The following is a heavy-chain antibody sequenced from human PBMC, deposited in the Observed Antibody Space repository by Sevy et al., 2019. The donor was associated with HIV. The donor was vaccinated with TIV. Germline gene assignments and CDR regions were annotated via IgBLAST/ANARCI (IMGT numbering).Heavy chain of an antibody. CDR1: GGTFSSYA. D-gene: IGHD5-18*01. J-gene: IGHJ3*02. V-gene: IGHV1-69*06. CDR3: ARGRVATALDAFDI. CDR2: IIPIFGTA. Sequence: ASVKVSCKASGGTFSSYAISWVRQAPGQGLEWMGGIIPIFGTANYAQKFQGRVTITADKSTSTAYMELSSLGSEDTAVYYCARGRVATALDAFDIWGQGTMVTVSS.